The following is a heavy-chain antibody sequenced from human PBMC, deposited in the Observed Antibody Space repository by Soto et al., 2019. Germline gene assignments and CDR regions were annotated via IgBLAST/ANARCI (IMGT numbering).Heavy chain of an antibody. J-gene: IGHJ6*02. CDR3: ARDLVVVAATPGRDYYYYYGMDV. CDR2: IWYDGSNK. CDR1: GFTFSSYG. V-gene: IGHV3-33*01. Sequence: GGSLRLSCAASGFTFSSYGMHWVRQAPGKGLEWVAVIWYDGSNKYYADSVKGRFTISRDNSKNTLYLQMNSLRAEDTAVYYCARDLVVVAATPGRDYYYYYGMDVWGQGTTVTVSS. D-gene: IGHD2-15*01.